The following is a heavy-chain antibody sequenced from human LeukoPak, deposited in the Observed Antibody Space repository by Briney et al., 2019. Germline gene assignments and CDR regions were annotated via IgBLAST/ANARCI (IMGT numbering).Heavy chain of an antibody. V-gene: IGHV1-18*01. D-gene: IGHD2/OR15-2a*01. CDR2: ISAYNGNT. Sequence: ASVKVSCKASGYTFTSYSISWVRQAPGQGLEWMGWISAYNGNTNYAQKLQGRVTMTTDTSTSTAYMELRSLRSDDTAVYYCARPARIADAFDIWGQGTMVTVSS. CDR1: GYTFTSYS. CDR3: ARPARIADAFDI. J-gene: IGHJ3*02.